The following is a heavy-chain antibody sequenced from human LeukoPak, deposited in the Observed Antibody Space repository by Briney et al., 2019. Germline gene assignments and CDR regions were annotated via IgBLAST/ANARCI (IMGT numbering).Heavy chain of an antibody. CDR1: GFTFRRFG. CDR2: IRFDGSNQ. J-gene: IGHJ4*02. V-gene: IGHV3-30*02. D-gene: IGHD5-18*01. CDR3: AKGYGESHFDS. Sequence: GGSLRLSCAASGFTFRRFGMHFVRQAPGKGLEWVAFIRFDGSNQYYTDSVKGRFTISRDNSNNTLFLQMNNLRGDDTAVYLCAKGYGESHFDSWGQGTLVTVSS.